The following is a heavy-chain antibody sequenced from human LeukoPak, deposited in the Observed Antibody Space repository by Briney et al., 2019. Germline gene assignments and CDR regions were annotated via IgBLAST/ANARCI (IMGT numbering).Heavy chain of an antibody. CDR1: GFTFSSYA. D-gene: IGHD3-10*01. J-gene: IGHJ4*02. CDR2: ISYDGSNK. Sequence: PGGSLRLSCAASGFTFSSYAMHWVRQAPGKGLEWVAVISYDGSNKYYADSVKGRFTISRDNSKNTLYLQMNSLRAEDTAVYYCAIGGGITFDYWGQGTLVTVSS. V-gene: IGHV3-30-3*01. CDR3: AIGGGITFDY.